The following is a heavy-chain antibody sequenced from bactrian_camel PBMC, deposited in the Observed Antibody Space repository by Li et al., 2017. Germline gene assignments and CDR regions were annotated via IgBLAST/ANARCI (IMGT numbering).Heavy chain of an antibody. D-gene: IGHD4*01. CDR1: GYTNTRIC. V-gene: IGHV3S53*01. CDR3: AARAYCPDTATMTRSGLYEY. J-gene: IGHJ4*01. CDR2: INNDGNT. Sequence: HVQLVESGGDSVQAGGSLRLSCAASGYTNTRICMAWFRQAPGKEREGVARINNDGNTVYADSVKGRFTISQDNAKNTVYLQMNSLKPEDTAMYYCAARAYCPDTATMTRSGLYEYWGQGTQVTVS.